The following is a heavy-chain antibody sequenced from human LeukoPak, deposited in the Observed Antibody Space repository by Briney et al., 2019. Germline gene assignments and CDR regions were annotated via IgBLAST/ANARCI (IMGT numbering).Heavy chain of an antibody. CDR2: IYSGGDT. J-gene: IGHJ4*02. V-gene: IGHV3-53*01. CDR3: AKFLPTHIVVANYYFDY. CDR1: GFTVSSNY. D-gene: IGHD2-21*01. Sequence: GGSLRLSCAASGFTVSSNYMNWVRQAPGKGLEWVSIIYSGGDTYYADSVKGRFTISRDNSKNTLYLQMNSLRAEDTAVYYCAKFLPTHIVVANYYFDYWGQGTLVTVSS.